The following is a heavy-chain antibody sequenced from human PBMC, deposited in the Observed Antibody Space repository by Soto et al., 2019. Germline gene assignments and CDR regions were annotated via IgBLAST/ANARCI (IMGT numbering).Heavy chain of an antibody. V-gene: IGHV1-3*01. Sequence: GASVKFSCKAAGYTFTSYAMHWVRQAPGQMLECMVWINAGNGNTKYXXKFQGRVXXTRDTAASTAXMELSXVRSEETDVXYCALPAAMNYYYGMDVWCQGTTVTVSS. CDR3: ALPAAMNYYYGMDV. D-gene: IGHD2-2*01. J-gene: IGHJ6*02. CDR2: INAGNGNT. CDR1: GYTFTSYA.